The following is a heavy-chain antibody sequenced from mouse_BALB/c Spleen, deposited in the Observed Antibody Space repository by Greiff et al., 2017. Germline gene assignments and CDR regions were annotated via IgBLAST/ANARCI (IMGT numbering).Heavy chain of an antibody. J-gene: IGHJ3*01. D-gene: IGHD2-14*01. V-gene: IGHV3-2*02. CDR3: AGAYRGFAY. Sequence: EVQLQESGPGLVKPSQSLSLTCTVTGYSITSDYAWNWIRQLTGNKLEWMGCISYSGSTSYNPSIKSRTSITRDTSKNQFFLQLNSMTTEDTATYYCAGAYRGFAYWGQGTLVTVSA. CDR2: ISYSGST. CDR1: GYSITSDYA.